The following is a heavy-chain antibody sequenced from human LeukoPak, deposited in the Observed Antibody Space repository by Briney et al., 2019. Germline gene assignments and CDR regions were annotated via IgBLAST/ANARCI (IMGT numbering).Heavy chain of an antibody. D-gene: IGHD3-22*01. V-gene: IGHV3-20*04. Sequence: GGSLRLSCAASGXTFDDYGVSWVRQAPGKGLEWVSGINWNGGSTGYADSVKGRFTISRDNAKNSLYLQMNSLRAEDTALYYCARDYDSSGYSDAFDIWGQGTMVTVSS. CDR3: ARDYDSSGYSDAFDI. J-gene: IGHJ3*02. CDR1: GXTFDDYG. CDR2: INWNGGST.